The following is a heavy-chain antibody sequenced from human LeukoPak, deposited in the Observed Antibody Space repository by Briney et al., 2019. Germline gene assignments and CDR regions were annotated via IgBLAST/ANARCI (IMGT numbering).Heavy chain of an antibody. Sequence: SETLSLTCAVYGGSFSGYYWSWIRQPPGEGLGWIGEINHSGSTNYNPSLKSRVTISVDTSKNQFSLNLSSMTAADTAVYYCTRRGPGDWGQGTLVTVSS. D-gene: IGHD3-10*01. V-gene: IGHV4-34*01. CDR3: TRRGPGD. CDR1: GGSFSGYY. J-gene: IGHJ4*02. CDR2: INHSGST.